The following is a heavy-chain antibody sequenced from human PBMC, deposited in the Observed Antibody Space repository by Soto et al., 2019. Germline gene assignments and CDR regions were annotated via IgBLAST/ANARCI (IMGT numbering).Heavy chain of an antibody. V-gene: IGHV3-33*08. CDR3: ARDRGYRRYFDSSGFWADS. CDR1: GFTFSNYG. D-gene: IGHD3-22*01. Sequence: LRLSCAASGFTFSNYGMDWVRQAPGKGLEWVAAVVYDGSKKYYADSVKGRFTVSRDNYKNTLFLEMNALRAEDTAVYYCARDRGYRRYFDSSGFWADSWGQGTLVTVSS. CDR2: VVYDGSKK. J-gene: IGHJ4*02.